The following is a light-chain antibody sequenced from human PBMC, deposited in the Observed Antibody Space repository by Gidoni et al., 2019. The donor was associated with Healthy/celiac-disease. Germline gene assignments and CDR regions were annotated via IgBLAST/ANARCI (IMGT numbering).Light chain of an antibody. J-gene: IGKJ2*01. CDR2: AAS. Sequence: DIQMTPPPSSLPASVGERVTITCRASQSISSYLNWYQQKPGKAPKLLIYAASSLQSGVPSRFSGSGSGTDFTLTISRLQPEDFATYYCQQSYSTSHTFGQXTKLEIK. CDR3: QQSYSTSHT. CDR1: QSISSY. V-gene: IGKV1-39*01.